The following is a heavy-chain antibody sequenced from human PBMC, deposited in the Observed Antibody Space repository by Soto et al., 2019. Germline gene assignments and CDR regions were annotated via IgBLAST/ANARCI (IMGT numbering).Heavy chain of an antibody. J-gene: IGHJ3*02. D-gene: IGHD1-1*01. V-gene: IGHV3-15*01. CDR3: TTDEGTTGTADAFDI. Sequence: GGSLRLSCAASGFNFSNAWMSWVRQAPGKGLEWVGRIKSKTDGGTTDYAAPVKGRCTISRDDSKNTLYLQMNTLKTADTAMYYCTTDEGTTGTADAFDIWGQGTMVTVSS. CDR1: GFNFSNAW. CDR2: IKSKTDGGTT.